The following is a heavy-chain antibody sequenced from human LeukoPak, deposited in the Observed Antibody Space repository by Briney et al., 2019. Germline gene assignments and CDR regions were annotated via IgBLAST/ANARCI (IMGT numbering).Heavy chain of an antibody. CDR3: ASPYYYDSSGYPADYYYYGMDV. J-gene: IGHJ6*02. CDR1: GRSIRRSSYY. V-gene: IGHV4-39*01. CDR2: IYYNGST. Sequence: PSETLSLTCTVSGRSIRRSSYYWRWIRQPPGKGLERIGCIYYNGSTYYNPSLKSRVTISVDTSKNQFSLKLSSVTAADTAVYYCASPYYYDSSGYPADYYYYGMDVWGQGTTVTASS. D-gene: IGHD3-22*01.